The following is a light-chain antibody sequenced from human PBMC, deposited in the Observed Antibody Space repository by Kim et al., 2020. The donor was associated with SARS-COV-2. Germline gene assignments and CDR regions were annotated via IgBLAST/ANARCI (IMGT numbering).Light chain of an antibody. CDR1: QSVSSN. V-gene: IGKV3-15*01. J-gene: IGKJ2*03. CDR3: QQYNNWPPLDS. Sequence: SPGERASLSCRASQSVSSNLAWYQQIPGQAPRLLIYGASTRATGIPARFSGSGSGTEFTLTISSLQSEDFAVYHCQQYNNWPPLDSFGQGTKLEI. CDR2: GAS.